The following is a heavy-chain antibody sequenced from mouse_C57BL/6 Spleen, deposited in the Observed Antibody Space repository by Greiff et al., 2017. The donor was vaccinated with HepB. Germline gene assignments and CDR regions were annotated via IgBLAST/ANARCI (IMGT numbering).Heavy chain of an antibody. V-gene: IGHV1-19*01. CDR2: INPYNGGT. CDR1: GYTFTDYY. D-gene: IGHD1-1*01. J-gene: IGHJ2*01. CDR3: ARGYDSSYYFDY. Sequence: VQLQQSGPVLVKPGASVKMSCKASGYTFTDYYMNWVKQSHGKSLEWIGVINPYNGGTSYNQKFKGKATLTVDKSSSTAYMELNSLTSEDSAVYYCARGYDSSYYFDYWGQGTTLTVSS.